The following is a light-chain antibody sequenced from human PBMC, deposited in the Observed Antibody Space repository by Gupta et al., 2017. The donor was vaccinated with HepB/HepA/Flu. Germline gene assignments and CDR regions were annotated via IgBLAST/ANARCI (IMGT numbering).Light chain of an antibody. J-gene: IGLJ3*02. CDR2: SNN. CDR3: AAWDDSLNGWV. V-gene: IGLV1-44*01. Sequence: SVLTQPPSASGTPGQRVTISCSGSRSNIGSNSVNWYQQLPGTAPKLLIYSNNQRPSGVPDRFSGSKSGTSASLAISGLQSEDEADCYCAAWDDSLNGWVFGGGTKLT. CDR1: RSNIGSNS.